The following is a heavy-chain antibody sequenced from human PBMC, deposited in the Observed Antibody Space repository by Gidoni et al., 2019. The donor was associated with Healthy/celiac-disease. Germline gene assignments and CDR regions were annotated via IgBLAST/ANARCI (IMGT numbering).Heavy chain of an antibody. CDR1: GFTFADYA. CDR3: AKDKDYYGSGSPAGGGMDV. CDR2: ISWNSGSI. Sequence: EVQLVESGGGLVQPGRSLRLSCAASGFTFADYAMPWVRQAPGKGLEWVSGISWNSGSIGYADSVKGRFTISRDNAKNSLYLQMNSLRAEDTALYYCAKDKDYYGSGSPAGGGMDVWGQGTTVTVSS. V-gene: IGHV3-9*01. J-gene: IGHJ6*02. D-gene: IGHD3-10*01.